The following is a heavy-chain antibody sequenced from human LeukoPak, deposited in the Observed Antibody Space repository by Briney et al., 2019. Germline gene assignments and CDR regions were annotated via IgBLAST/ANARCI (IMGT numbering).Heavy chain of an antibody. J-gene: IGHJ4*02. D-gene: IGHD6-19*01. V-gene: IGHV4-61*02. CDR1: GYSISSGYY. CDR3: ARRESSGWYVDY. Sequence: SETLSLTCTVSGYSISSGYYWSWIRQPAGKGLEWIGRIYTSGSTNYNPSLKSRVTISVDTSKNQFSLKLSSVTAADTAVYYCARRESSGWYVDYWGQGTLVTVSS. CDR2: IYTSGST.